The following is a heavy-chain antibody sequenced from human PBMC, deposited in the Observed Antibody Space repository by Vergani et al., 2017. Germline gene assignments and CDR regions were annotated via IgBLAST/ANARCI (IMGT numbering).Heavy chain of an antibody. CDR3: ARDRYYYGSGSYRGFT. Sequence: QVQLQESGPGLVKPPGTLSLTCAVSGGSISSSNWWSWVRQPPGKGLEWIGEINHSGGTNYNPSLKTRVTISVDKSKNQFSLRLISVTAADTAVYYCARDRYYYGSGSYRGFTWSQGTLVTVSS. D-gene: IGHD3-10*01. J-gene: IGHJ5*02. CDR2: INHSGGT. V-gene: IGHV4-4*03. CDR1: GGSISSSNW.